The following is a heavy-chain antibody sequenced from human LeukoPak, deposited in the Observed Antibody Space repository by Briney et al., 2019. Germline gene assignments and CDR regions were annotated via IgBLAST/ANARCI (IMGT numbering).Heavy chain of an antibody. CDR1: GFTFSSYS. J-gene: IGHJ4*02. V-gene: IGHV3-21*01. CDR3: ASLDY. CDR2: ISSGSSYICSP. Sequence: GGSLRLSCAASGFTFSSYSMSWVRQAPEKGLEWVSSISSGSSYICSPYYADSVKGRFTISRDNAKNSLYLQMNSLRAEDTAVYYCASLDYWGQGTLVTVSS.